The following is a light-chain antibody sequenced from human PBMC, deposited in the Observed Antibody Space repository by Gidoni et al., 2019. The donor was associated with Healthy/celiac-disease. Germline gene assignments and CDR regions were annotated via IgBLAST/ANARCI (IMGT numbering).Light chain of an antibody. CDR3: MQALQTPWT. CDR1: QSLLHSNGYNY. V-gene: IGKV2-28*01. J-gene: IGKJ1*01. CDR2: LGS. Sequence: DIVMTQSSLSLPVTPGEPASISCRSSQSLLHSNGYNYLDWYLQKPGQSPQLLISLGSNRASGVPDRFSGSGSGTDVTLKISRVEAEDVGVYYCMQALQTPWTFXQXTKVEIK.